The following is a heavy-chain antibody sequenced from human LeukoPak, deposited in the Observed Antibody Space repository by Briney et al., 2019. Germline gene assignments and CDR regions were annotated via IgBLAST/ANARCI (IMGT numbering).Heavy chain of an antibody. CDR3: ARDGSDGDYLDY. J-gene: IGHJ4*02. CDR1: GFTFSSYA. D-gene: IGHD3-10*01. CDR2: ISGSGGST. V-gene: IGHV3-23*01. Sequence: GGSLRLSCAASGFTFSSYAMSWVRQAPGKGLEWVSAISGSGGSTYYADSVKGRFTISRDNAKNSLYLQMNSLRAEDTAVYYCARDGSDGDYLDYWGQGTLVTVSS.